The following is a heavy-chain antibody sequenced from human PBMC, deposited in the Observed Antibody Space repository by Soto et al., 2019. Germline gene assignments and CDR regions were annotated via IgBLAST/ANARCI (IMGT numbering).Heavy chain of an antibody. D-gene: IGHD3-10*01. CDR2: ISSSSSYI. Sequence: EVQLVESGGGLVKPGGSLRLSCAASGFTCSSYSMNWVRQAPGKGLEWVSSISSSSSYIYYADSVKGRFTISRDNAKNSLYLQMNSLRAEDTAVYYCARDMVRGVITPSGMDVWGQGTTVTVSS. CDR3: ARDMVRGVITPSGMDV. J-gene: IGHJ6*02. V-gene: IGHV3-21*03. CDR1: GFTCSSYS.